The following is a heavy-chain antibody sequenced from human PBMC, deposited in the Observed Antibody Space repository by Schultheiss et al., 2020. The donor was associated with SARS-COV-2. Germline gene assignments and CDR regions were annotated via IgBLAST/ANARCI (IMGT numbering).Heavy chain of an antibody. V-gene: IGHV4-30-4*08. J-gene: IGHJ4*02. D-gene: IGHD4-11*01. CDR1: GGSISSGDYY. CDR3: ARALMMTTVDY. CDR2: IYYSGST. Sequence: SETLSLTCAVSGGSISSGDYYWSWIRQPPGKGLEWIGYIYYSGSTYYNPSLKSRVTISVDTSKNQFSLKLSSVTAADTAVYYCARALMMTTVDYWGQGTLVTVSS.